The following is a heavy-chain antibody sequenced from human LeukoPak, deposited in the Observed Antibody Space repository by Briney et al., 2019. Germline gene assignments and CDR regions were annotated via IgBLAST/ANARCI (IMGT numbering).Heavy chain of an antibody. V-gene: IGHV4-39*01. CDR3: ASEYGSGSYPDY. J-gene: IGHJ4*02. D-gene: IGHD3-10*01. CDR2: IYYSGST. Sequence: SETLSLTCTVSGGXISSSSYYWGWIRQPPGKGLAWIGSIYYSGSTYYNPSLKSRVTISVDTSKNQFSLKLSSVTAADTAVYYCASEYGSGSYPDYWGQGTLVTVSS. CDR1: GGXISSSSYY.